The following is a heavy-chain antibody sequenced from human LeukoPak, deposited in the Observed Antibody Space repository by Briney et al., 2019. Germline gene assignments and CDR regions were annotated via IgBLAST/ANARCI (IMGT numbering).Heavy chain of an antibody. D-gene: IGHD1-26*01. CDR2: LSGSGGRT. CDR1: GFTFSSYG. Sequence: GGSLRLSCAASGFTFSSYGMSWVRQAPGKGLEWVSALSGSGGRTYYADSVKGRFTISRDNSRNTLYLQMNSLRAEDTAVYYCAKDRVGAILYFDSWGQGTLVTVSS. V-gene: IGHV3-23*01. J-gene: IGHJ4*02. CDR3: AKDRVGAILYFDS.